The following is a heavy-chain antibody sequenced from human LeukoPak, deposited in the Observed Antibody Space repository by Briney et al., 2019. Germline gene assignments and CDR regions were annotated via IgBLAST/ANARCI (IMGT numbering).Heavy chain of an antibody. J-gene: IGHJ4*02. CDR2: ISYDGSNK. CDR3: AKGRSGEFDY. Sequence: PGGSLRLSCAASGFTFSSYGMHWVRQAPGKGLEWVAVISYDGSNKYYADSVKGRFTISRDSSKNTVYLQMNSLRAEDTAVYYCAKGRSGEFDYWGQGTLVTVSS. D-gene: IGHD6-25*01. CDR1: GFTFSSYG. V-gene: IGHV3-30*18.